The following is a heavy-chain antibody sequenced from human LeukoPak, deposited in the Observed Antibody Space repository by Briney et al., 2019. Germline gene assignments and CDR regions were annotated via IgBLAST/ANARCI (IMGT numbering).Heavy chain of an antibody. CDR1: GFTFSSYG. Sequence: PGGSLRLSCAASGFTFSSYGMHWVRQAPGKGLEWVAFIRYDGSNKYYADSVKGRFTISRDNSKNTLYLQMNSLRAEDTAVYYCAKEYSSSSNFDYWGQGTLVTVSS. CDR3: AKEYSSSSNFDY. D-gene: IGHD6-6*01. CDR2: IRYDGSNK. V-gene: IGHV3-30*02. J-gene: IGHJ4*02.